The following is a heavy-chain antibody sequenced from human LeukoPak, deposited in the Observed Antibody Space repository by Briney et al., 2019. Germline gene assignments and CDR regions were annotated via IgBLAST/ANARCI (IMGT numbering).Heavy chain of an antibody. CDR2: IKSKADGATT. J-gene: IGHJ4*02. CDR1: DFPFSNAW. V-gene: IGHV3-15*07. CDR3: TTNYYGSGSFDY. D-gene: IGHD3-10*01. Sequence: GGSLRLSCAASDFPFSNAWMNWVRHIPGKGLEWVGRIKSKADGATTDYATPVKGRFTISRDDSKKTLFLQMNSLKTEDTAMYYCTTNYYGSGSFDYWGQGTLVTVSS.